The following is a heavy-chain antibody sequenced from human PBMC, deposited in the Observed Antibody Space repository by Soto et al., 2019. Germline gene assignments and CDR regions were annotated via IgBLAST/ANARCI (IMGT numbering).Heavy chain of an antibody. V-gene: IGHV3-15*07. CDR3: TTGHGWGYGLYYYYYGMDV. CDR1: GFTFSNAW. CDR2: IKSKTDGGTT. D-gene: IGHD3-16*01. J-gene: IGHJ6*02. Sequence: PGGSLRLSCAASGFTFSNAWMNWVRQAPGKGLEWVGRIKSKTDGGTTDYAAPVKGRFTISRDDSKNTLYLQMNSLKTEDTAVYYCTTGHGWGYGLYYYYYGMDVWGQGTTVTVSS.